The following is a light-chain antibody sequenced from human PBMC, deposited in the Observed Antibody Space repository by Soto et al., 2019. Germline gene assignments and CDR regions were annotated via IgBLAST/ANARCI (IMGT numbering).Light chain of an antibody. CDR1: SSDVGDYNY. CDR3: SAYRSSSAMGV. J-gene: IGLJ1*01. Sequence: QSALTQPASVSGSPGQSMTISCTGTSSDVGDYNYVSWYQHHPGKAPKLIIYDVSNRPSGVSNRFSGSKSANTASLTISGLQAEDEAEYYCSAYRSSSAMGVFGTGTKVTVL. CDR2: DVS. V-gene: IGLV2-14*03.